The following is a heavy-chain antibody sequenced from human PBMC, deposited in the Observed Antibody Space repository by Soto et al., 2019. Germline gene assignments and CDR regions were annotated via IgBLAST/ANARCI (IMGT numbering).Heavy chain of an antibody. CDR1: GGSLSNHY. CDR3: ARGLFVVYGGDLDY. CDR2: IYYRVNT. D-gene: IGHD4-17*01. V-gene: IGHV4-59*11. Sequence: SETLSLTCAVSGGSLSNHYWTWIRQSPGKGLEWIGSIYYRVNTNYNPSLDSRVTMTVDTSKNEFSLQLTSMTTADTAVYYCARGLFVVYGGDLDYWGQGILVTVSS. J-gene: IGHJ4*02.